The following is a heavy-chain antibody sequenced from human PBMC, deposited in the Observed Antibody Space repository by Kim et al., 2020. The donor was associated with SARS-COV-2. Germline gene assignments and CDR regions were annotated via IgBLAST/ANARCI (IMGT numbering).Heavy chain of an antibody. J-gene: IGHJ4*02. CDR3: ARDNPNCSSTSSCFDY. Sequence: KVQGRVTITADESTSTAYMELSSLRSEDTAVYYCARDNPNCSSTSSCFDYWGQGTLVTVSS. D-gene: IGHD2-2*01. V-gene: IGHV1-69*01.